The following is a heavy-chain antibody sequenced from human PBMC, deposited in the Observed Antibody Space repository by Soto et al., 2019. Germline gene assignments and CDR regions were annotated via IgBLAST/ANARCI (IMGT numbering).Heavy chain of an antibody. D-gene: IGHD3-22*01. CDR2: IDPSDSYT. J-gene: IGHJ5*02. V-gene: IGHV5-10-1*01. CDR3: ARHGYHDSSAYSWT. Sequence: GESLKISCKGSGYSSTSYYISWVRQMPGKGLEWMGRIDPSDSYTNYNPSFQGHVTISVDKSISTAYLQWSSLKASDTAMYYCARHGYHDSSAYSWTWGQGTPVTVSS. CDR1: GYSSTSYY.